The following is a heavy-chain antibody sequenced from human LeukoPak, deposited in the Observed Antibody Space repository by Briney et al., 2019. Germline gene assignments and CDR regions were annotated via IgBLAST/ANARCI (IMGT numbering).Heavy chain of an antibody. CDR1: GFTFDDYA. J-gene: IGHJ4*02. D-gene: IGHD6-19*01. Sequence: GGSLRLSCAASGFTFDDYAMHWVRQAPGKGLEWVPGISWNSGSIGYADSVKGRFTISRDNAKNSLYLQMNSLRAEDTALYYCAEDMGIAVAYPDYWGQGTLVTVSS. V-gene: IGHV3-9*01. CDR2: ISWNSGSI. CDR3: AEDMGIAVAYPDY.